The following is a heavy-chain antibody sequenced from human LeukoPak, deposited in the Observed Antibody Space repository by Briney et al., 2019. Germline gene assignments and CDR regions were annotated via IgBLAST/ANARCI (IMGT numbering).Heavy chain of an antibody. CDR3: ARSEDIVVVPAAGLRAWFDP. V-gene: IGHV1-69*04. J-gene: IGHJ5*02. CDR2: IIPIFGIA. D-gene: IGHD2-2*01. Sequence: ASVKVSCKASGGTFSSYAISWVRQAPGQGLEWMGRIIPIFGIANYAQKFQGRATITADKSTSTAYMELSSLRSEDTAVHYCARSEDIVVVPAAGLRAWFDPWGQGTLVTVSS. CDR1: GGTFSSYA.